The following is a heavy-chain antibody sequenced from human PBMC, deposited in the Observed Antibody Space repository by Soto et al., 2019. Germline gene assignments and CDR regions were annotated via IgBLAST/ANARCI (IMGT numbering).Heavy chain of an antibody. CDR2: ISSSADST. CDR3: AGDYKWFPY. V-gene: IGHV3-23*01. J-gene: IGHJ4*02. D-gene: IGHD3-10*01. CDR1: RFTFSSYD. Sequence: GGSLRLSCAASRFTFSSYDMGWVRQAPGKGLECVSTISSSADSTYYADSVKGRVTISRDNSDNTLYLQMNSLRADDTAVYYYAGDYKWFPYWGQGTMVTVSS.